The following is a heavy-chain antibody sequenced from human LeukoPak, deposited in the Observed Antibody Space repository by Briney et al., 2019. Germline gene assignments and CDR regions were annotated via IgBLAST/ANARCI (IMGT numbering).Heavy chain of an antibody. Sequence: PSETLSLTCTVSGGSISSSSYYWGWIRQPPGKGLEWIGSIYYSGSTYYNPSLKSRVTISVDTSKNQFSLKLSSVTAADTAVYYCASNYYDSSGYYYSYAFDIWGQGTMVTVSS. CDR3: ASNYYDSSGYYYSYAFDI. CDR1: GGSISSSSYY. D-gene: IGHD3-22*01. V-gene: IGHV4-39*07. CDR2: IYYSGST. J-gene: IGHJ3*02.